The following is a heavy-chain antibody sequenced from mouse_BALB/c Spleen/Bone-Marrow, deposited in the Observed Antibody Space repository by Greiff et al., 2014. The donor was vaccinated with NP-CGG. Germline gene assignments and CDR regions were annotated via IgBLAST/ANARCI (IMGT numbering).Heavy chain of an antibody. Sequence: QVQLQQSGPGLVAPSQSLSITCTVSGFSLTNYGVHWARQPPGKGLEWLGVIWADGSTNYNSALMSRLSISKDNSKSQVFFKMNSLQTDDTAMYYCARITTATGAMDYWGQGTSVTVSS. D-gene: IGHD1-2*01. CDR1: GFSLTNYG. CDR3: ARITTATGAMDY. J-gene: IGHJ4*01. V-gene: IGHV2-9*02. CDR2: IWADGST.